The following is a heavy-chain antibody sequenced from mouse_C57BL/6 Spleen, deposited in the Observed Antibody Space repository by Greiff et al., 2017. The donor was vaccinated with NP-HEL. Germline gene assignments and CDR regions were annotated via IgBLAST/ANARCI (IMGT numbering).Heavy chain of an antibody. J-gene: IGHJ2*01. CDR2: IRLKSDNYAT. Sequence: EVQGVESGGGLVQPGGSMKLSCVASGFTFSNYWMNWVRQSPEKGLEWVAQIRLKSDNYATHYAESVKGRFTISRDDSKSSVYLQMNNLRAEDTGIYYCTYYDYDYYFDYWGQGTTLTVSS. V-gene: IGHV6-3*01. CDR1: GFTFSNYW. CDR3: TYYDYDYYFDY. D-gene: IGHD2-4*01.